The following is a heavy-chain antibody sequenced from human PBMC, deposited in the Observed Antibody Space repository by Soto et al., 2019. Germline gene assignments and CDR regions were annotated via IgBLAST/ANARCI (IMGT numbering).Heavy chain of an antibody. CDR3: ARDYLVASTAGPLNWFDP. CDR1: GYTFTGHY. D-gene: IGHD5-12*01. V-gene: IGHV1-2*02. Sequence: ASVKVSCKASGYTFTGHYIHWVRQAPGQGLEWLGWINPNSGGTKYSQKFQGRVTITRDTSASTAYMELSSLRSEDTAVYYCARDYLVASTAGPLNWFDPWGQGTLVTVSS. CDR2: INPNSGGT. J-gene: IGHJ5*02.